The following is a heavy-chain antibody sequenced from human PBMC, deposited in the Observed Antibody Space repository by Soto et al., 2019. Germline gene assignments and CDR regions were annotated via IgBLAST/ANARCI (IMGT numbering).Heavy chain of an antibody. Sequence: VKVSCKDSGYTFTGYYMHWVRQAPGQGLEWMGWINPNSGGTNYAQKFQGRVTMTRDTSISTAYMELSRLRSDDTAVYYCARGGLVKGFGDAFDICGQGSMVTVS. CDR1: GYTFTGYY. D-gene: IGHD3-10*01. J-gene: IGHJ3*02. CDR2: INPNSGGT. CDR3: ARGGLVKGFGDAFDI. V-gene: IGHV1-2*02.